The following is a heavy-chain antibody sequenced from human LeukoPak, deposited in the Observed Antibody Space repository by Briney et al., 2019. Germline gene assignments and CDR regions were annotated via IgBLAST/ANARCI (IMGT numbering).Heavy chain of an antibody. D-gene: IGHD3-3*01. CDR3: AKYDFWSGYSRDAFDI. CDR2: ISGSGGST. V-gene: IGHV3-23*01. Sequence: GGSLRLSCAASGFTFSSYEMNWVRQAPGKGLEWVSAISGSGGSTYYADSVKGRFTISRDNSKNTLYLQMNSLRAEDTAVYYCAKYDFWSGYSRDAFDIWGQGTMVTVSS. J-gene: IGHJ3*02. CDR1: GFTFSSYE.